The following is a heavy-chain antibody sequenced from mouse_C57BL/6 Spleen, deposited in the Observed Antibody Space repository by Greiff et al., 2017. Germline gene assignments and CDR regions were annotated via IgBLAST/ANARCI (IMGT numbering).Heavy chain of an antibody. CDR2: IYPGSGST. CDR3: AKGAQATSYDYAMDY. Sequence: QVQLQQPGAELVKPGASVTMSCKASGYTFTSYWITWVKQRPGQGLEWIGDIYPGSGSTNYNEKFKSKATLTVDTSSSTAYMQLSSLTSEDSAVYYCAKGAQATSYDYAMDYWGQGTSVTVSS. D-gene: IGHD3-2*02. V-gene: IGHV1-55*01. CDR1: GYTFTSYW. J-gene: IGHJ4*01.